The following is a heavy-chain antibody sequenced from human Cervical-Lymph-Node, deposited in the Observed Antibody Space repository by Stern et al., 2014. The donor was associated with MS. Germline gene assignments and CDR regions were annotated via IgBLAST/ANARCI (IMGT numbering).Heavy chain of an antibody. CDR2: TFPGGSDI. CDR1: GYTFTSYW. V-gene: IGHV5-51*01. CDR3: ARQRYFDY. J-gene: IGHJ4*02. Sequence: EVQLVESGPEVKRPGESLKISCQASGYTFTSYWIGWVRQMPGKGLEWIAITFPGGSDIRYSPSFQGQVTISADKSSSTAYLQWNNLKASDTAIYYCARQRYFDYWGQGTLVTVSS.